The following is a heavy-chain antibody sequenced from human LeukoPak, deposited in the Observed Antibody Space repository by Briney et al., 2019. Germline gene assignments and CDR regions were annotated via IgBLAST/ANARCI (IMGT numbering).Heavy chain of an antibody. J-gene: IGHJ6*03. CDR2: INSDGSST. CDR3: AREYCSSTSCSRYYYYYMDV. V-gene: IGHV3-74*01. CDR1: GFTFSSYW. Sequence: GGSLRLSCAASGFTFSSYWMHWVRQAPGKGLVWVSRINSDGSSTSYADSVKGRFTISRDNAKNSLYLQMNSLRAEDTAVYYCAREYCSSTSCSRYYYYYMDVWGKGTTVTVSS. D-gene: IGHD2-2*01.